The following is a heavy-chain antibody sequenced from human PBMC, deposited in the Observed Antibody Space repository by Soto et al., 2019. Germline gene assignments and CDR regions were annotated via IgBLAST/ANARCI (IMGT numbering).Heavy chain of an antibody. CDR2: ISSSSSYI. Sequence: GGSLRLSCAASGFTFSSYSMNWVRQAPGKGLEWVSSISSSSSYIYYADSVKGRFTISRDNAKNSLYLQMNSLRAEDTAVYYCARDPPPRSDHDYWGQGTLVTVSS. CDR3: ARDPPPRSDHDY. J-gene: IGHJ4*02. V-gene: IGHV3-21*01. CDR1: GFTFSSYS.